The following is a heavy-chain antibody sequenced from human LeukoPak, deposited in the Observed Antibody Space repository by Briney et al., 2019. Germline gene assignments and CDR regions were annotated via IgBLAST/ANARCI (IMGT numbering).Heavy chain of an antibody. CDR3: ARDFPHFVEMATITPFDY. V-gene: IGHV4-4*02. Sequence: SGTLSLTCAVSGGSISSSNWWSWVRQPPGKGLEWIGEIYHSGSTNYNPSLKSRVTISVDTSKNQFSLKLSSVTAADTAVYYCARDFPHFVEMATITPFDYWGQGTLVTVSS. CDR2: IYHSGST. J-gene: IGHJ4*02. D-gene: IGHD5-24*01. CDR1: GGSISSSNW.